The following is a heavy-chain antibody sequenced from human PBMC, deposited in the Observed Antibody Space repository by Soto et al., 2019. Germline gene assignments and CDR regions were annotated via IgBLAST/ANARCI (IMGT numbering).Heavy chain of an antibody. CDR2: IWYDGSNE. V-gene: IGHV3-33*01. CDR3: ARDDIPGIAVSTYGMDV. CDR1: GFIFSNFG. J-gene: IGHJ6*02. D-gene: IGHD6-19*01. Sequence: GGSVRLSRAASGFIFSNFGMHWVRQAPGKGLEWVAVIWYDGSNEYYADSVKGRFTISKDNSKSTLYLQMNSLRAEDTAVYYCARDDIPGIAVSTYGMDVWGQGTTVTVSS.